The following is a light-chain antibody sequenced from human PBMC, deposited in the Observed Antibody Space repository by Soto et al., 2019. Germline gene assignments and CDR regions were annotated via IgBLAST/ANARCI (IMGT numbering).Light chain of an antibody. CDR3: AAWDDSLNGGV. CDR1: SSNIGNNA. Sequence: QSVLTQPPSVSEAPRQRVTISCSGSSSNIGNNAVNWYQQLPGKPPNLLIYYDDLLPSGVSDRFSGSKSGTSASLAISGLQSEDEADYYCAAWDDSLNGGVFGGGTKLTVL. V-gene: IGLV1-36*01. J-gene: IGLJ2*01. CDR2: YDD.